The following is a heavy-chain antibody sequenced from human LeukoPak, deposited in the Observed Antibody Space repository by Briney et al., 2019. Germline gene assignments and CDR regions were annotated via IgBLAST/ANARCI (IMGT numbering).Heavy chain of an antibody. D-gene: IGHD1-26*01. CDR1: GFXVSSNY. J-gene: IGHJ4*02. V-gene: IGHV3-66*01. Sequence: GGSLRLSCAASGFXVSSNYMSWVRQAPGKGLEWVSVIYSGGSTYYADSVKGRFTISRDNSKNTLYLQMNSLRAEDTAVYYCARDRSGSYYFDYWGQGTLVTVSS. CDR2: IYSGGST. CDR3: ARDRSGSYYFDY.